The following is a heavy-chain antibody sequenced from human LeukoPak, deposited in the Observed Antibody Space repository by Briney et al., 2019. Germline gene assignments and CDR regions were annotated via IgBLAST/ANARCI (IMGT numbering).Heavy chain of an antibody. J-gene: IGHJ4*02. V-gene: IGHV4-30-2*01. CDR3: ARGGGYGSGSTTYFDY. Sequence: SQTLSLTCAVSGGSISSGGYSWSWIRQPPGKGLEWIGYIYHSGSTYYNPSLKSRVTISVDRSKNQFSLKMSSVTAADTAVYYWARGGGYGSGSTTYFDYWGQGTLVTVSS. CDR2: IYHSGST. D-gene: IGHD3-10*01. CDR1: GGSISSGGYS.